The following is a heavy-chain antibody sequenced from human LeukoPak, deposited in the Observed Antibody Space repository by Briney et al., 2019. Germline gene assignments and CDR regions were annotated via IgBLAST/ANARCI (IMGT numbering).Heavy chain of an antibody. Sequence: SETLTPTCTVSGGSISSNAYYWGWIRQPPGKGLEWIGSIFYSEDTFYEPSLKGRVTISADASKNQLSLKMNFETAADTAIYYCGRHGGNSYGFLFFDYWGQGTLVSVSS. CDR2: IFYSEDT. V-gene: IGHV4-39*01. J-gene: IGHJ4*02. D-gene: IGHD5-18*01. CDR1: GGSISSNAYY. CDR3: GRHGGNSYGFLFFDY.